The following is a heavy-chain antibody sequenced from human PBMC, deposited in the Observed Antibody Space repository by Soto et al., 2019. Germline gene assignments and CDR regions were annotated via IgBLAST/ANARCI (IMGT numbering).Heavy chain of an antibody. J-gene: IGHJ3*02. V-gene: IGHV3-21*01. CDR1: GFTFSSYS. Sequence: GGSLRLSCAASGFTFSSYSMNWVRQAPGKGLEWVSSISSSSSYIYYADSVKGRFTISRDNAKNSLYLQMNSLRAEDTAVYYCARAKNYDFWSGYDAFDIWGQGTMVT. D-gene: IGHD3-3*01. CDR2: ISSSSSYI. CDR3: ARAKNYDFWSGYDAFDI.